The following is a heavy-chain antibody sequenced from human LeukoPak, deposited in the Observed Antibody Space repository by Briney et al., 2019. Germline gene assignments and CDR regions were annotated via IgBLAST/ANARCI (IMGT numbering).Heavy chain of an antibody. Sequence: PGGSLRLSCAASGFTFSSYSMNWVRQAPGKGLEWVSSISSSSSYIYCADSVKGRFTISRDNAKNSLYLQMNSLRAEDTAVYYCARELPGYDSSGSVDYWGQGTLVTVSS. V-gene: IGHV3-21*01. J-gene: IGHJ4*02. D-gene: IGHD3-22*01. CDR1: GFTFSSYS. CDR3: ARELPGYDSSGSVDY. CDR2: ISSSSSYI.